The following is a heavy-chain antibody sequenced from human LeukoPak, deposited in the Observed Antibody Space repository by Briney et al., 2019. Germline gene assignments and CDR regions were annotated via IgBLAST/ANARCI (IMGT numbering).Heavy chain of an antibody. J-gene: IGHJ4*02. D-gene: IGHD3-22*01. CDR2: ISYDGSNK. CDR1: RFTFSSYA. Sequence: GRSLRLSCAASRFTFSSYAMHWVRQAPGKGLEWVAVISYDGSNKYYADSVKGRFTISRDNSKNTLYLQMNSLRAEDTAVYYCARGTHYDSSGYYLPYFDQWGQGTLVTVSS. CDR3: ARGTHYDSSGYYLPYFDQ. V-gene: IGHV3-30-3*01.